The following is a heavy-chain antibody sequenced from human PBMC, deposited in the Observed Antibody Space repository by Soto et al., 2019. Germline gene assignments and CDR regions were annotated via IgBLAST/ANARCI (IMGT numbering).Heavy chain of an antibody. D-gene: IGHD2-15*01. CDR2: ISPGSRYP. CDR3: VRGGGGGLFDP. Sequence: PGGSLRLSCAVSGFTFGDSYMSWIRQAPVKGLEWLSYISPGSRYPAYADSVKGRFTISRDNAKRSLYLQMMSLTAEDTAIYYCVRGGGGGLFDPWGQGTMVTVSS. V-gene: IGHV3-11*06. CDR1: GFTFGDSY. J-gene: IGHJ5*02.